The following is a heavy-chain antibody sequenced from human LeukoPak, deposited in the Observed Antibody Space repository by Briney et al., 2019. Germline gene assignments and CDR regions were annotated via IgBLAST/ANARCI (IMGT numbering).Heavy chain of an antibody. Sequence: GGSLSLSCAASGFTFDDYAMHWVRQAPGKGLEWVSLISGDGGSTYFADSVKGRFTISRDNSKNSLYLQMNSLRTEDTALYYCAKDLFSGTVATPYFYYYGMDVWGQGTTVTVSS. D-gene: IGHD6-19*01. CDR1: GFTFDDYA. CDR2: ISGDGGST. CDR3: AKDLFSGTVATPYFYYYGMDV. J-gene: IGHJ6*02. V-gene: IGHV3-43*02.